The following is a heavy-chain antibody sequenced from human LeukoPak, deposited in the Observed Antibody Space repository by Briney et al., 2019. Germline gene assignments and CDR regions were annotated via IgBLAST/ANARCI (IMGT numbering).Heavy chain of an antibody. CDR1: GFTFSSYA. CDR3: AKLLLETGGIGEEFDY. J-gene: IGHJ4*02. CDR2: IRNDGNKK. Sequence: GGSLRLSCAASGFTFSSYAMYWVRQAPGKGLEWVAFIRNDGNKKYYADSVKGRFTISRDNSRNTVYLQMNSLTSEDTAVYYCAKLLLETGGIGEEFDYWGQGTLVTVSS. D-gene: IGHD1-26*01. V-gene: IGHV3-30*02.